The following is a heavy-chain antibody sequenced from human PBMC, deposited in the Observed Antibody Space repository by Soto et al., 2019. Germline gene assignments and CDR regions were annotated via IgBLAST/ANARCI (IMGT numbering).Heavy chain of an antibody. D-gene: IGHD4-17*01. V-gene: IGHV4-34*01. CDR2: INHSGST. J-gene: IGHJ4*02. CDR3: ATRRVTSFDY. CDR1: GGSFSGYY. Sequence: QVQLQQWGAGVLKPSETLSLTCAVYGGSFSGYYWSWIREPPGKGLEWIGEINHSGSTNYNPSLKSRVTISVDTSKNQFSLKLSSVTAADTAVYYCATRRVTSFDYWGQGTLVTVSS.